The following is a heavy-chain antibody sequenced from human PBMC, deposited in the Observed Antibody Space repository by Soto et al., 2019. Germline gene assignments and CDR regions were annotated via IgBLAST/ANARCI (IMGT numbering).Heavy chain of an antibody. CDR1: GFTSSSYS. V-gene: IGHV3-21*01. CDR3: ARDRQQLVRYYYYGMDV. D-gene: IGHD6-13*01. J-gene: IGHJ6*02. Sequence: PGGSLRLSCAASGFTSSSYSMNWVRQAPGKGLEWVSSISSSSSYIYYADSVKGRFTISRDNAKNSLYLQMNSLRAEDTAVYYCARDRQQLVRYYYYGMDVWGQGTTVTVSS. CDR2: ISSSSSYI.